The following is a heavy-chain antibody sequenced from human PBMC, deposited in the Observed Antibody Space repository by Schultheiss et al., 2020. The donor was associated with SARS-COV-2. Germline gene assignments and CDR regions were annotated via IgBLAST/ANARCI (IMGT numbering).Heavy chain of an antibody. Sequence: KISCKASGFTFTSSAMQWVRQARGQRLEWIGWIVVGSGNTNYAQKFQERVTITRDMSTSTAYMELSSLRSEDTAVYYCAAQWDGSGWYGSWFDPWGQGTLVTVSS. V-gene: IGHV1-58*02. D-gene: IGHD6-19*01. CDR2: IVVGSGNT. J-gene: IGHJ5*02. CDR1: GFTFTSSA. CDR3: AAQWDGSGWYGSWFDP.